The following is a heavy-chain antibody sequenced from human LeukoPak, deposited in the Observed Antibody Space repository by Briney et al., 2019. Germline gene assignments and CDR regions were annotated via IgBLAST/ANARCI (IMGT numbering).Heavy chain of an antibody. CDR1: GDSISSTSCY. J-gene: IGHJ4*02. CDR3: ARLLPSSSAYYFHY. D-gene: IGHD6-6*01. Sequence: PSETLSLTCTVSGDSISSTSCYWGWIRQPPGKGLEWIGSIYYSGSTYYNPSLQSRVTISVDTSKNQFSLKLSSVTAADTAVYYCARLLPSSSAYYFHYWGQGTLSTVSS. V-gene: IGHV4-39*01. CDR2: IYYSGST.